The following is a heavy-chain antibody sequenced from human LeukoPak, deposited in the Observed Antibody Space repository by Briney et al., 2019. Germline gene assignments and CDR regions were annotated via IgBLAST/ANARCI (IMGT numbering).Heavy chain of an antibody. Sequence: SEPLSLTCTVSGASISSSSHYWGWIRQPPGQGLEWIGSIYYSGSTYYNPSLKSRVTISLDTSKNQLSLKLNSVTAADTAVYYCARDRSDSSGYYYHGWFDPWGRGTLVTVSS. D-gene: IGHD3-22*01. CDR3: ARDRSDSSGYYYHGWFDP. V-gene: IGHV4-39*07. CDR2: IYYSGST. J-gene: IGHJ5*02. CDR1: GASISSSSHY.